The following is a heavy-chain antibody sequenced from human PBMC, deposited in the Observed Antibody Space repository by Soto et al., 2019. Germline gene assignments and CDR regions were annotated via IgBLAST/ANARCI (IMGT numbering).Heavy chain of an antibody. D-gene: IGHD6-13*01. CDR1: GFTFSSYS. J-gene: IGHJ4*02. CDR2: ISSSSSYI. CDR3: VREGIAAAGDDY. Sequence: EVQLVESGGGLVKPGGSLRLSCAASGFTFSSYSMNWVRQAPGKGLEWVSSISSSSSYIYYADSVKGRFTISRDNAKNSTYLQMNSLRAEDTAVYYCVREGIAAAGDDYWGQGTLVTVSS. V-gene: IGHV3-21*01.